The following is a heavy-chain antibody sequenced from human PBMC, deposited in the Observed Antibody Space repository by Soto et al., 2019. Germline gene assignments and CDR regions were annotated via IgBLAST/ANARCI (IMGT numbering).Heavy chain of an antibody. J-gene: IGHJ4*02. CDR1: GYTFASYA. CDR3: ARDPPPPDY. V-gene: IGHV1-18*01. CDR2: ISAYNGNT. Sequence: QVQLVQSGAEVKKPGASVKVSCKASGYTFASYAISWMRQAPGQGLEWMGWISAYNGNTNYAQKLQGRDTMTTDTSTSTGYIELRSLRSDDTALYYCARDPPPPDYGGQGTLVTVSS.